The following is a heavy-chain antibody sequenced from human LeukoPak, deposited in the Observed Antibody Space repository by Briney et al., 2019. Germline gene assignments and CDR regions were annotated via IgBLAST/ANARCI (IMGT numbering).Heavy chain of an antibody. V-gene: IGHV3-23*01. CDR2: ISGSGGST. CDR1: GFTFSSYA. Sequence: GGSLRLSCAASGFTFSSYAMSWVRQVPGKGLEWVSAISGSGGSTYYADSVKGRFTISRDNSKNTLYLQMNSLRAEDTAVYYCAKDRESAYYYYYMDVWGKGTTVTVSS. J-gene: IGHJ6*03. CDR3: AKDRESAYYYYYMDV.